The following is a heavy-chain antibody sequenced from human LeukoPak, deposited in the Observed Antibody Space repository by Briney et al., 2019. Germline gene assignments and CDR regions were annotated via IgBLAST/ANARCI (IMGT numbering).Heavy chain of an antibody. J-gene: IGHJ4*02. CDR3: TTSDYVWGSYPYYFDY. V-gene: IGHV3-49*03. Sequence: GGSLRLSCTVSGFPFGDYHMTWFRQAPGKGLEWVGGIRSKAYGETTQYAASVKGRFSISRDDSKNTLYLQMNSLKTEDTAVYYCTTSDYVWGSYPYYFDYWGQGTLVTVSS. CDR1: GFPFGDYH. D-gene: IGHD3-16*02. CDR2: IRSKAYGETT.